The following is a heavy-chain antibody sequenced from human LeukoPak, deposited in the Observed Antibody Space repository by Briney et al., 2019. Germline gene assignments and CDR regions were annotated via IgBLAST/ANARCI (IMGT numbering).Heavy chain of an antibody. CDR1: GGSISSYY. Sequence: SETLSLTCTVSGGSISSYYWSWIRQPPGKGLEWIGYIYYSGGTNYNPSLKSRVTISVDTSKNQFSLKLSSVTAADTAVYYCARRVVIWWSAFDIWGQGTMVTVSS. V-gene: IGHV4-59*08. CDR3: ARRVVIWWSAFDI. D-gene: IGHD3-16*01. J-gene: IGHJ3*02. CDR2: IYYSGGT.